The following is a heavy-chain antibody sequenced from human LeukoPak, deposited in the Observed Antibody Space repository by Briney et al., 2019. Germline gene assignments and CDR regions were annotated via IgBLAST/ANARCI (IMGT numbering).Heavy chain of an antibody. D-gene: IGHD4-17*01. CDR2: IDPIDSYT. CDR1: GYIFTSYW. Sequence: GESLKISCKGSGYIFTSYWISWVRQMPGKGLEWMGRIDPIDSYTNYSPSFQGHVTFSVDKSISTAYLQWSSLKASDTAIYYCARQTTVTTQSDYWGQGTLVTVSS. CDR3: ARQTTVTTQSDY. J-gene: IGHJ4*02. V-gene: IGHV5-10-1*01.